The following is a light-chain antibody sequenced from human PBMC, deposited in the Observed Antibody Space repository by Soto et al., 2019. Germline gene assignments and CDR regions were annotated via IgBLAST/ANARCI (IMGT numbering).Light chain of an antibody. CDR2: DTS. Sequence: EIVLTQSPATLSLSPGERATLSCRASQSVFTSLAWFQQKPGQAPKLLISDTSNRATGIPARFSGSGSGTDFTLTISSLATEDIAVYYCQQRNSSPLTFGGGTKVEIK. V-gene: IGKV3-11*01. CDR3: QQRNSSPLT. J-gene: IGKJ4*01. CDR1: QSVFTS.